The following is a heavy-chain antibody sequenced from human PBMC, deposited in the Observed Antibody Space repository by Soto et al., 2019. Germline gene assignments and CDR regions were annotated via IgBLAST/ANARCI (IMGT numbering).Heavy chain of an antibody. J-gene: IGHJ6*03. V-gene: IGHV1-69*02. CDR3: ARGSSGSGYNHYYYYMDV. CDR2: IIPILGIA. D-gene: IGHD3-3*01. Sequence: ASVKVSCKASGGTFSSYTISWLRQAPGQGLEWMGRIIPILGIANYAQKFQGRVTITADKSTSTAYMELSSLRSEDTAVYYCARGSSGSGYNHYYYYMDVWGKGTTVTVSS. CDR1: GGTFSSYT.